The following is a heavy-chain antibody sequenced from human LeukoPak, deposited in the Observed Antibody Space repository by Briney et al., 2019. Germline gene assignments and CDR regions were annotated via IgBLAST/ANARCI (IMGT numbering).Heavy chain of an antibody. D-gene: IGHD2-15*01. Sequence: GSSVKVSCKASGYTFTGYCMHLVRHAPGQGLEWMVCINPNSCGTNYAQKFQGRVTMTRDTSISTAYMELSRLRYDDTAVYYCARATIVVVVAATRLDWFDPWGQGTLVTVSS. J-gene: IGHJ5*02. V-gene: IGHV1-2*02. CDR2: INPNSCGT. CDR3: ARATIVVVVAATRLDWFDP. CDR1: GYTFTGYC.